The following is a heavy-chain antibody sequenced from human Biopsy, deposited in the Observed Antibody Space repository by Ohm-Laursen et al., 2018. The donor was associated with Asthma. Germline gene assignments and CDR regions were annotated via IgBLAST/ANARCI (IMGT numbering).Heavy chain of an antibody. CDR1: GFSFSRYG. V-gene: IGHV3-9*01. Sequence: SLRLSCSASGFSFSRYGMHWVRQAPGKGLEWVSGISWNSGSIGYADSVKGRFTISRDNAKNSLYLQMNSLRAEDTAVYYCAKERYYDFWSGYPIWGQGTMVTVSS. CDR3: AKERYYDFWSGYPI. D-gene: IGHD3-3*01. J-gene: IGHJ3*02. CDR2: ISWNSGSI.